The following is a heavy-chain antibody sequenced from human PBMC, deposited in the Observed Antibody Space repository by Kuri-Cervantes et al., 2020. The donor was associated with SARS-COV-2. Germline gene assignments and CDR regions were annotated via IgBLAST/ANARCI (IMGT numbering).Heavy chain of an antibody. Sequence: ETLSLTCAASGFTFSSYSMNWVRQAPGKGLEWVSSISSSSSYIYYADSVKGRFTISRDNAKNSLYLQMNSLRAEDTAVYYCARGTNLYYGSGSYPAPYYYYGMDVWGQGTTVTVSS. V-gene: IGHV3-21*04. CDR1: GFTFSSYS. J-gene: IGHJ6*02. D-gene: IGHD3-10*01. CDR3: ARGTNLYYGSGSYPAPYYYYGMDV. CDR2: ISSSSSYI.